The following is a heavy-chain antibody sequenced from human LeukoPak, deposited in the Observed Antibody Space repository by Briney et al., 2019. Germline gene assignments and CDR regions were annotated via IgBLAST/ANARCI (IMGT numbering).Heavy chain of an antibody. D-gene: IGHD3-22*01. CDR2: IYYSGST. V-gene: IGHV4-31*03. Sequence: SETLSLTCTVSGGSISSSSYYWSWIRQHPGKGLEWIVYIYYSGSTYYNPSLKSRVTISVYTSKNQFSLKLSSVTAADTAVYYCARVLCDSSGYLRYYFDYWGQGTLVTVSS. J-gene: IGHJ4*02. CDR1: GGSISSSSYY. CDR3: ARVLCDSSGYLRYYFDY.